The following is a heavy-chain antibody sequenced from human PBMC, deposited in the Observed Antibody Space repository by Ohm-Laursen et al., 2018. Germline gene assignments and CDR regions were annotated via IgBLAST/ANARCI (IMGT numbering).Heavy chain of an antibody. Sequence: SLRLSCAASGFTFSSDWMHWVRHAPGKGLFWVSRINGDGRTTAYADSVKGRFTISRDNAKNTVHLQMNGLRADDTAVYFCARGTGGGIWGQGTTVIV. CDR1: GFTFSSDW. D-gene: IGHD3-10*01. V-gene: IGHV3-74*01. CDR3: ARGTGGGI. CDR2: INGDGRTT. J-gene: IGHJ6*02.